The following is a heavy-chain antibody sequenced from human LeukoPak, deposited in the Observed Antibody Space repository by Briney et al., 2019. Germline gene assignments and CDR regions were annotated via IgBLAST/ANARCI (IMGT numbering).Heavy chain of an antibody. CDR2: VYWNSAYI. CDR3: ANDRAELRASGSYAFDV. CDR1: GFSFGDYA. V-gene: IGHV3-9*03. D-gene: IGHD3-10*01. J-gene: IGHJ3*01. Sequence: SLRLSCAASGFSFGDYAMHWVRHAPGKGLEWVADVYWNSAYIGYGDSMRGRVTLYRDHDKMSLYLQMNVERVEHMPLYICANDRAELRASGSYAFDVWGEGTMVTVSS.